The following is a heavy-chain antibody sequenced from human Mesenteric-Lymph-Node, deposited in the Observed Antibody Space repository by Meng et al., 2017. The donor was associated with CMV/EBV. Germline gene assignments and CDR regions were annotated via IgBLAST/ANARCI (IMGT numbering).Heavy chain of an antibody. J-gene: IGHJ5*02. Sequence: SITSSNWWIWVRQPPGRGLEWIGEIYHSGSTNNTPSLESRVTISVDKSKNLFSLKLTSVTAADTAVYYCARVGGCSSSSCYTENWLDPWGQGTLVTVSS. D-gene: IGHD2-15*01. CDR3: ARVGGCSSSSCYTENWLDP. V-gene: IGHV4-4*02. CDR1: SITSSNW. CDR2: IYHSGST.